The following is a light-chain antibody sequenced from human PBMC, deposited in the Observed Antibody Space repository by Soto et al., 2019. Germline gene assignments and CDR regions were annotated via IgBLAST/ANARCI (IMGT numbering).Light chain of an antibody. CDR3: QQHSSSPPWT. CDR1: QSVSSSY. CDR2: GAS. J-gene: IGKJ1*01. Sequence: EIVLTQSPGTLSLSPGERATLSCRASQSVSSSYLAWYQQKPGQAPRLLIYGASSRATVIPDRFSGSWSGTDFTLTISRLEPEDFAVYYCQQHSSSPPWTFGQGTKVEIK. V-gene: IGKV3-20*01.